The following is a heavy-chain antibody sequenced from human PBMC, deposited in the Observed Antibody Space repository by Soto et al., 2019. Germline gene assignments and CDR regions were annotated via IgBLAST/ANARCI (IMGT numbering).Heavy chain of an antibody. D-gene: IGHD2-2*01. CDR1: GDSVSSNSAA. J-gene: IGHJ6*02. CDR2: TYYRSKWYN. Sequence: PSQTLSRTCAISGDSVSSNSAACNWIRQSPSRGLEWLGRTYYRSKWYNDYAVSVKSRITINPDTSKNQFSLQLNSVTPEDTAVYYCARDLVRSNPLYCGMDVWGQGPTVT. CDR3: ARDLVRSNPLYCGMDV. V-gene: IGHV6-1*01.